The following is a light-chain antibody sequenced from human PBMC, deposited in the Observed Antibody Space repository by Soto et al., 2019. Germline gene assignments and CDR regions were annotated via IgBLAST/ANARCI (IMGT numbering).Light chain of an antibody. CDR3: QSYDSSLSGNV. Sequence: QSVLTQPPSVSGAPGQRVTISCTGSSSNIGAGYDVHWYQQLPGTSPKLLIYGNSNRPSGVPDRFYGSKSGTSASLAITGLQAEDEADNYCQSYDSSLSGNVFGTGTKVTVL. J-gene: IGLJ1*01. CDR1: SSNIGAGYD. V-gene: IGLV1-40*01. CDR2: GNS.